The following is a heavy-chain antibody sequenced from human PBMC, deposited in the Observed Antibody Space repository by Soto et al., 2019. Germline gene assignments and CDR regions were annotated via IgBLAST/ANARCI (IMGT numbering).Heavy chain of an antibody. J-gene: IGHJ4*02. CDR1: GFTFNSYS. D-gene: IGHD6-19*01. CDR3: ARDLGSGWTLDY. CDR2: ISSSSGHI. Sequence: GGSLRLSCAASGFTFNSYSMNWVRQAPGRGLEWVSGISSSSGHIYYADSVKGRFTISRDKAKNLLFLQMNSLEAEDTAEYYCARDLGSGWTLDYWGQGTQVTVSS. V-gene: IGHV3-21*06.